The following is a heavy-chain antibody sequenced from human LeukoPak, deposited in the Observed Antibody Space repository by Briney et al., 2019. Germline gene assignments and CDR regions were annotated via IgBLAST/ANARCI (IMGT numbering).Heavy chain of an antibody. CDR2: ISSSSTHK. D-gene: IGHD6-19*01. CDR1: GFSFSDYY. CDR3: ARTYSSDWFTFDY. J-gene: IGHJ4*02. V-gene: IGHV3-11*06. Sequence: GGSLRLSCAASGFSFSDYYMSWLRQAPGKGLEWISYISSSSTHKVYADSVKGRFTISRDNAKKSLYLQMQTLRAEDTAVYYCARTYSSDWFTFDYWGQGILVTVSS.